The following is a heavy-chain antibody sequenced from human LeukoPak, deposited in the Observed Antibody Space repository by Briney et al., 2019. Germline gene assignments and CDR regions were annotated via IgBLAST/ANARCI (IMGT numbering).Heavy chain of an antibody. V-gene: IGHV4-61*08. J-gene: IGHJ4*02. CDR3: ARGYCSGGSCYYDY. CDR2: IYYSGST. CDR1: GGSVSSGGYY. Sequence: SETLSLTCTVSGGSVSSGGYYWSWIRQPPGKGLEWIAYIYYSGSTNYNPSLKSRVTISVDTSENQFSLKLSSVTAADTAVYYCARGYCSGGSCYYDYWGQGTLVTVSS. D-gene: IGHD2-15*01.